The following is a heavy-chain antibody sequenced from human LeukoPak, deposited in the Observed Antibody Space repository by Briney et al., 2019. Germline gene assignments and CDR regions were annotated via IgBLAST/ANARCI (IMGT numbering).Heavy chain of an antibody. CDR3: AREFWEPMAFDI. CDR1: GYTFTGYY. Sequence: ASVKVSCKASGYTFTGYYMHWVRQAPGQGLEWMGWISVNNGNTNYAQKFQGRATMTTDTSTTTAYMELRSLRSDDTAVYYCAREFWEPMAFDIWGQGTMVTVSS. CDR2: ISVNNGNT. J-gene: IGHJ3*02. V-gene: IGHV1-18*04. D-gene: IGHD1-26*01.